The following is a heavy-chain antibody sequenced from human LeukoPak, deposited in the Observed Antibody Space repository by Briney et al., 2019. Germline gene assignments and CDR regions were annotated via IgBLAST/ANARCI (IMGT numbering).Heavy chain of an antibody. CDR3: ARLQWLVLSWDY. CDR2: IKQDGSEK. CDR1: GFTFINYW. V-gene: IGHV3-7*01. D-gene: IGHD6-19*01. J-gene: IGHJ4*02. Sequence: GGSLRLSCAASGFTFINYWMSWVRQAPGKGLEWVANIKQDGSEKYYVDSVKGRFTISRDNAKNSLYLQMNSLRAEDTAVYYCARLQWLVLSWDYWGQGTLVTVSS.